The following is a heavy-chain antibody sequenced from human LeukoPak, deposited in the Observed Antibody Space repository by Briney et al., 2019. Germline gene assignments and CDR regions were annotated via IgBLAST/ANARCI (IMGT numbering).Heavy chain of an antibody. J-gene: IGHJ4*02. V-gene: IGHV4-59*12. CDR3: ARGRGYWDY. CDR2: TYYSGST. CDR1: GGSISSYY. Sequence: KASETLSLTCTVSGGSISSYYWSWIRQPPGKGLEWVGYTYYSGSTNYNPSLKSRVTISVDTSKNQFSLKLSSVTAADTAVYYCARGRGYWDYWGQGTLVTVSS. D-gene: IGHD5-18*01.